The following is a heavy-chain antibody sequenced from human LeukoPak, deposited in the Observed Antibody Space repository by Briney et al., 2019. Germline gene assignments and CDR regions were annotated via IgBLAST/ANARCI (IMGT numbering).Heavy chain of an antibody. CDR1: GFTFTSSA. CDR3: AADNPSDRGSGQIFDY. Sequence: SVKVSCKASGFTFTSSAVQWVRQARGQGLEWIGWIVVGSGNTNYAQKSEQRVTITRDMSTSTAYMELSSLRSEDTAVYYCAADNPSDRGSGQIFDYWGQGPLVPVSS. CDR2: IVVGSGNT. D-gene: IGHD3-10*01. V-gene: IGHV1-58*01. J-gene: IGHJ4*02.